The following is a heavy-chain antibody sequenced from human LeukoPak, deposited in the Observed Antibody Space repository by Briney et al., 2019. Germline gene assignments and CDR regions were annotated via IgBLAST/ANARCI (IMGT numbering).Heavy chain of an antibody. J-gene: IGHJ4*02. V-gene: IGHV3-15*01. CDR3: TTKRLRSPFDY. D-gene: IGHD4-17*01. Sequence: PGGSLRLSCAASGFTFGNAWMSRVRQAPGKGLEWVGRIKSKTDGGTTDYAAPVKGRFTISRDDSKNTLYLQMNSLKTEDTAVYYCTTKRLRSPFDYWGQGTLVTVSS. CDR2: IKSKTDGGTT. CDR1: GFTFGNAW.